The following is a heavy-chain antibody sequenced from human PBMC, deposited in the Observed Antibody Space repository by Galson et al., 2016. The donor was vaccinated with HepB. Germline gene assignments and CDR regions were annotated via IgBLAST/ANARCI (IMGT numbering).Heavy chain of an antibody. Sequence: SLRLSCAASGFTFSSYWMSWVRQAPGKGLEWVVNINVDGSEEYYVDSVRGRFTISRDNAKNSMYLQMNSLRVEDTAVYYCARELKEMQGWLAVAGWFDPWGQGTLVTVSS. V-gene: IGHV3-7*05. CDR1: GFTFSSYW. J-gene: IGHJ5*02. CDR3: ARELKEMQGWLAVAGWFDP. D-gene: IGHD6-19*01. CDR2: INVDGSEE.